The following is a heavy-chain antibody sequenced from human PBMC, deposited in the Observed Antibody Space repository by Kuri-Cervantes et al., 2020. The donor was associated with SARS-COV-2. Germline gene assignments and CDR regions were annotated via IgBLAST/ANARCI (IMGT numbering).Heavy chain of an antibody. CDR1: GYNFTSYW. CDR3: ARSLAARHTGLYYYYGLDV. Sequence: GESLKISCKGSGYNFTSYWIGWVRQMPGKGLEWMGIIYPGDSDTRYSPSFQGQVTISADKSVSAAYMQWSSLRASDTALYFCARSLAARHTGLYYYYGLDVWGQGTTVTVSS. D-gene: IGHD6-6*01. CDR2: IYPGDSDT. J-gene: IGHJ6*02. V-gene: IGHV5-51*01.